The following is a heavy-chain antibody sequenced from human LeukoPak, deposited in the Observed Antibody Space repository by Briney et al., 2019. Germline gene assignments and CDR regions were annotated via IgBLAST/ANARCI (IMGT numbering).Heavy chain of an antibody. V-gene: IGHV4-39*01. J-gene: IGHJ3*02. Sequence: PSETLSLTCTVSGGSISSSSYYWGWMRQPPGKGLEWIGSIYYSGSTYYNPSLKSRVTISVDTSKNQFSLKLSSVTAADTAVYYCASCRDAFDIWGQGTMVTVSS. CDR1: GGSISSSSYY. CDR3: ASCRDAFDI. CDR2: IYYSGST.